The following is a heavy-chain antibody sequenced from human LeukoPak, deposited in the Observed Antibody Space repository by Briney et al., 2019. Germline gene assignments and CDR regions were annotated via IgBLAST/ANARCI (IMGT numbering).Heavy chain of an antibody. CDR3: ARDETRYYYYYYMDV. CDR1: GFAFSSYS. V-gene: IGHV3-21*01. D-gene: IGHD4-11*01. J-gene: IGHJ6*03. CDR2: ISSSSSYI. Sequence: GGSLRLSCAASGFAFSSYSMNWVRQAPGKGLEWVSSISSSSSYIYYADSVKGRFTISRDNAKNSLNLQMNSLRAEDTAVYYCARDETRYYYYYYMDVWGKGTTVTVSS.